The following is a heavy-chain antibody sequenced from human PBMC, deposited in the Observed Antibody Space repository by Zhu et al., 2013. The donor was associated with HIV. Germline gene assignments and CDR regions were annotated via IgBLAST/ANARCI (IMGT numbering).Heavy chain of an antibody. CDR3: ARDCSSTSCYWGYYYGMDV. Sequence: QVQLVQSGAEVKKPGSSVKVSCKASGGTFSSYAISWVRQAPGQGLEWMGGIIPIFGTANYAQKFQDRVTITADESTSTAYMELSSLRSEDTAVYYCARDCSSTSCYWGYYYGMDVWGQGTTVTVSS. J-gene: IGHJ6*02. D-gene: IGHD2-2*01. CDR2: IIPIFGTA. CDR1: GGTFSSYA. V-gene: IGHV1-69*01.